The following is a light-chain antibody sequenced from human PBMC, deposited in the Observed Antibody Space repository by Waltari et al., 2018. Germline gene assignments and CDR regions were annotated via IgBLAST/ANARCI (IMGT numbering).Light chain of an antibody. CDR3: AAWDDSLSGVV. Sequence: QSVLTQPPSASGTPGQRVTISCSGSSSNIGSNYVYCYQQLPGTAPKLLTYRNNQRPSGVPVRFSGSKSGTSAALAISGLRSEDGADYYCAAWDDSLSGVVFGGGTKLTVL. CDR1: SSNIGSNY. V-gene: IGLV1-47*01. CDR2: RNN. J-gene: IGLJ2*01.